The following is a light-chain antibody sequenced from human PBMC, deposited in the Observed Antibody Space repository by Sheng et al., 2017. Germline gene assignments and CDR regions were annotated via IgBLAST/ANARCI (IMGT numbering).Light chain of an antibody. CDR3: QAWDRITYIYV. CDR1: KLEDKY. CDR2: EDT. V-gene: IGLV3-1*01. Sequence: SYELTQPPSVSVSPGQTASIACSGDKLEDKYVYWYRQQPGQSPVLVIYEDTKRPSGIPDRFFGTNSGNTATLTISGTQAMDEADYYCQAWDRITYIYVFGTGTKVTVL. J-gene: IGLJ1*01.